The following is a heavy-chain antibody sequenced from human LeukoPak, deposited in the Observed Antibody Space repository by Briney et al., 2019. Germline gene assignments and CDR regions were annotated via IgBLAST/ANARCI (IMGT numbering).Heavy chain of an antibody. CDR2: ISGDGSSI. CDR3: ARDLLYSSGQDY. J-gene: IGHJ4*02. V-gene: IGHV3-74*01. Sequence: GGSLRLSCVASGFTFSNYYMHWVRQVPGKGPVWVSRISGDGSSILYADSVKGRFTISRDNAKNSLYVQMNSLRADDSAVYYCARDLLYSSGQDYWGQGTLVTVSS. CDR1: GFTFSNYY. D-gene: IGHD6-19*01.